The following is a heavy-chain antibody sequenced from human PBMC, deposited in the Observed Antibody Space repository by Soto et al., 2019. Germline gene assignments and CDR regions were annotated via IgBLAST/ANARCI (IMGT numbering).Heavy chain of an antibody. CDR3: ARGIAARNYYYYYMDV. D-gene: IGHD6-13*01. Sequence: PSETLSLTCTVSGGSISSSSYYWGWIRQPPGKGLEWIGSIYYSGSTYYNPSLKSRVTISVDTSKNQFSLKLSSVTAADTAVYYCARGIAARNYYYYYMDVWGKGTTVTVSS. J-gene: IGHJ6*03. CDR1: GGSISSSSYY. CDR2: IYYSGST. V-gene: IGHV4-39*01.